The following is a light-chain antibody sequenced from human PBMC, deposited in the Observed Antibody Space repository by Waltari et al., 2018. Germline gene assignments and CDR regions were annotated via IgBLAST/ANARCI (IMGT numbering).Light chain of an antibody. J-gene: IGLJ1*01. CDR2: DAS. V-gene: IGLV3-21*03. CDR3: QVWDGSSDHYV. CDR1: NIGSKN. Sequence: SYVLAQPASVSVAPGKTARITCEGPNIGSKNLHWYQLRPGQAPVLVVHDASDRPSGIPERFSGSNSGNTATLIICGVEAGDEADYVGQVWDGSSDHYVFGTGTAVT.